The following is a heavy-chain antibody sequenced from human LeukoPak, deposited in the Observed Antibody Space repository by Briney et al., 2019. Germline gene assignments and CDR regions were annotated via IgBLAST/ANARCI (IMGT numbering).Heavy chain of an antibody. D-gene: IGHD3-9*01. CDR3: ARHHILEENDPYYYYGMDV. J-gene: IGHJ6*02. CDR2: IYYSGST. V-gene: IGHV4-59*08. Sequence: SETMSLTSTVSARSISSYYWSWNRQPPGDLMEWNGYIYYSGSTNYNPSLKGRVTISVGTSKNQFSLQLSSVTAADPAVYYCARHHILEENDPYYYYGMDVWGQGTTVTVSS. CDR1: ARSISSYY.